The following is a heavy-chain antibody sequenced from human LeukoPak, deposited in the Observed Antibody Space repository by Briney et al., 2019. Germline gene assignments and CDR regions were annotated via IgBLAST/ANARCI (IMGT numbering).Heavy chain of an antibody. V-gene: IGHV1-18*01. CDR2: ISAYNGNT. Sequence: GASVKVSCKASGYTFTSYGISWVRQAPVQGLEWMGWISAYNGNTNYAQKLQGRVTMTTDTSTSTAYMELRSLRSDDTAVYYCARRLYSSSWGYYYYMDVWGKGTTVTASS. CDR1: GYTFTSYG. J-gene: IGHJ6*03. D-gene: IGHD6-13*01. CDR3: ARRLYSSSWGYYYYMDV.